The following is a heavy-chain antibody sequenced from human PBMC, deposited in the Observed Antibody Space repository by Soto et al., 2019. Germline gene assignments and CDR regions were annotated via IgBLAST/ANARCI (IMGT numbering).Heavy chain of an antibody. CDR2: ISYDGSNT. CDR1: GFIFSSYG. J-gene: IGHJ3*02. CDR3: AKGGSGSYRHAFDI. D-gene: IGHD1-26*01. Sequence: QVQLLESGGGVVQSGRSLRLSCAASGFIFSSYGMNWVRQAPGKGLEWVAVISYDGSNTYYAESVEGRFTISRENSKNTQDLQINRLRPEETAVYYWAKGGSGSYRHAFDIWGQGTVVTVSS. V-gene: IGHV3-30*18.